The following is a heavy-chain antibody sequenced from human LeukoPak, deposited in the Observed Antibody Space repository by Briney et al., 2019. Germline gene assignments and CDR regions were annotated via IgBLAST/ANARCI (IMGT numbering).Heavy chain of an antibody. V-gene: IGHV3-7*04. D-gene: IGHD5-24*01. CDR2: IKQDGSKK. CDR1: GFTFDDNG. CDR3: TRVGYIDEGIDC. Sequence: PGGSLRLSCAASGFTFDDNGMSWVRQAPGKGLEWVANIKQDGSKKSYVDSVKGRFTISRDNAKNSLYLQMNSLRVEDTAIYYCTRVGYIDEGIDCWGQGTLVTVSS. J-gene: IGHJ4*02.